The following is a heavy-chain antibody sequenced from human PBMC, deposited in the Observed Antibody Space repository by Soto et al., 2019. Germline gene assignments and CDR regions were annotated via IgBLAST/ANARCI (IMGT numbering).Heavy chain of an antibody. CDR3: ARHETLHGDNDY. Sequence: PSETLSLTCTVSGGSISSYYWSWIRQPPGKGLEWIGYIYYSVSTNYNPSLKSRVTISVDTSKNQFSLKLSSVTAADTAVYYCARHETLHGDNDYSGQATLVSVSS. CDR1: GGSISSYY. CDR2: IYYSVST. J-gene: IGHJ4*02. V-gene: IGHV4-59*08. D-gene: IGHD4-17*01.